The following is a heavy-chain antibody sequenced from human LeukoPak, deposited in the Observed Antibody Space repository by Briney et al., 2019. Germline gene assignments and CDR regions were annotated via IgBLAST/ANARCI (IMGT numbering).Heavy chain of an antibody. Sequence: GGSLRLSCAASGFTFSNYGMHWVRQAPGKGLEWVAFIRNDATNKYYADSVKGRFTISRDNSKNTLYLQMNSLRAEDTAVYYCAKEYRHYYESSGYPCFDYWGQGTLVTVSS. J-gene: IGHJ4*02. D-gene: IGHD3-22*01. CDR3: AKEYRHYYESSGYPCFDY. CDR1: GFTFSNYG. V-gene: IGHV3-30*02. CDR2: IRNDATNK.